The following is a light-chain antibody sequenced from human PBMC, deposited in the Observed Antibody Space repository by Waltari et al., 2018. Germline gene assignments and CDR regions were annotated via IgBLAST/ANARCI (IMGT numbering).Light chain of an antibody. V-gene: IGKV3-20*01. J-gene: IGKJ4*01. CDR3: QQYGSL. CDR2: GAS. CDR1: ESTSRSS. Sequence: ELVLTQSPGTLSLSQGESATLSCRTSESTSRSSLAWYQQKPGQAPRLLIYGASTRATGIPDRFSGSGSGKDFTITISRLGPEDVAVYYCQQYGSLFGGGTKVEIK.